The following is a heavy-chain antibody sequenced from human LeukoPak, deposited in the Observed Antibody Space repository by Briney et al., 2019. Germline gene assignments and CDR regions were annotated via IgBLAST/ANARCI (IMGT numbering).Heavy chain of an antibody. CDR1: GYTFTGYY. V-gene: IGHV1-2*06. D-gene: IGHD3-22*01. CDR3: ARDLITMIVVVTGNWFDP. CDR2: INPNSGGT. J-gene: IGHJ5*02. Sequence: ASVKVSCKASGYTFTGYYMHGVRQAPGQGLEWMGRINPNSGGTNYAQKFRGRVTMTRDTSISTAYMELSRLRSDDTAVYYCARDLITMIVVVTGNWFDPWGQGTLVTVSS.